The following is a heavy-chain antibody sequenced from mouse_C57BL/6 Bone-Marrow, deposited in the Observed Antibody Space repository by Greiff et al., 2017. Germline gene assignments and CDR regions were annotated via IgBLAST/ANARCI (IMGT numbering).Heavy chain of an antibody. Sequence: QVQLQQSGAELVKPGASVKISCKASGYAFSSYWMNWVKQRPGKGLEWIGKIYPGDGDTNYNGKFKGKATLTADKSSSTAYMQLSSLTSEDSAVYFCARWTVVPYYYAMDYWGQGTSVTVSS. CDR2: IYPGDGDT. J-gene: IGHJ4*01. CDR1: GYAFSSYW. D-gene: IGHD1-1*01. CDR3: ARWTVVPYYYAMDY. V-gene: IGHV1-80*01.